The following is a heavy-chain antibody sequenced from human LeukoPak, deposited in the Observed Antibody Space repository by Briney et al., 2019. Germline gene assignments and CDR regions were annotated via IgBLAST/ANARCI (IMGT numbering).Heavy chain of an antibody. Sequence: PGGSLRLSCAASGFTFSNYAMSWVRQAPETGLEWVSGISGSGGTTVLAGSVKGRFAISRDNSNDTLYLQMNSLRAEDTAIYYRAKGDRTTNVDCWGQGTLVTVSA. V-gene: IGHV3-23*01. CDR2: ISGSGGTT. CDR3: AKGDRTTNVDC. D-gene: IGHD2/OR15-2a*01. CDR1: GFTFSNYA. J-gene: IGHJ4*02.